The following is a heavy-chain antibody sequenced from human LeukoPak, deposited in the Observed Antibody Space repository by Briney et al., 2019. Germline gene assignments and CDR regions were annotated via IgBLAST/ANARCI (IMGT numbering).Heavy chain of an antibody. CDR3: AKEGGDIVVVPAAMVDY. CDR2: ISSSSSYI. D-gene: IGHD2-2*01. J-gene: IGHJ4*02. V-gene: IGHV3-21*04. Sequence: GGSLRLSCAASGLTFSSYSMNWVRQAPGKGLEWVSSISSSSSYIYYADSVKGRFTISRDNSKNTLYLQMNSLRAEDTAVYYCAKEGGDIVVVPAAMVDYWGQGTLVTVSS. CDR1: GLTFSSYS.